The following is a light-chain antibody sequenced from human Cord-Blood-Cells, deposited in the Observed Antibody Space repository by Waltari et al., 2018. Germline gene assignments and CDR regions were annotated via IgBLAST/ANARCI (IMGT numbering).Light chain of an antibody. CDR1: QSISSY. V-gene: IGKV1-39*01. Sequence: DIQMTQSPSSLSASVGDRVTITCRASQSISSYLNWYQQKPGKAPKLLIYAASSLQSGVPSRFSGSVSATAFTLTISSLQPEDFATYYCQQSYSTPPLTFGGGTKVEIK. J-gene: IGKJ4*01. CDR3: QQSYSTPPLT. CDR2: AAS.